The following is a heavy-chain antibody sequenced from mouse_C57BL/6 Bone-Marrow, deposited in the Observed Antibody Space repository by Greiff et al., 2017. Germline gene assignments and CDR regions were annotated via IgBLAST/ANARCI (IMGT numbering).Heavy chain of an antibody. V-gene: IGHV1-64*01. J-gene: IGHJ4*01. CDR1: GYTFTNYW. CDR3: ARSYDYDDYTMDY. CDR2: MHPNGGSP. Sequence: QVQLQQPGAELVKPGASVKLSCKASGYTFTNYWMHWVKQRPGQGLEWIGMMHPNGGSPDYNEKFKSEATLSVDKSSRTAYMELNSLTSEDSAVYYCARSYDYDDYTMDYWGQGTSVTVSS. D-gene: IGHD2-4*01.